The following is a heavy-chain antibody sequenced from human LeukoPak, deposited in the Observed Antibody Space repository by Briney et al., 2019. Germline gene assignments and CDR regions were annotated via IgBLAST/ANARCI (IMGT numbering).Heavy chain of an antibody. V-gene: IGHV4-34*01. D-gene: IGHD2-21*01. J-gene: IGHJ4*02. CDR1: GGSFSGYY. CDR3: ARDSSHDDFDY. CDR2: INHSGST. Sequence: SETLSLTCAVYGGSFSGYYWSWIRQLPGKGLEWIGEINHSGSTNYNPSLKSRVTISVDTSKNQFSLKLSSVTAADTAVYYCARDSSHDDFDYWGQGTLVTVSS.